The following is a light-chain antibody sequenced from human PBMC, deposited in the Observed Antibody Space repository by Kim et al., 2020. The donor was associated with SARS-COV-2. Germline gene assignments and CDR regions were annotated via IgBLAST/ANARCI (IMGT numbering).Light chain of an antibody. J-gene: IGLJ2*01. CDR3: QTWGTGIVV. CDR1: SGHTRYA. V-gene: IGLV4-69*01. Sequence: ASVKLTCTLSSGHTRYAIAWHQQQPQKGPRYLMKLNSDGGHNKGDGIPDRFSGSSSGAERYLTISSLQSEDEADYYCQTWGTGIVVFGGGTQLTVL. CDR2: LNSDGGH.